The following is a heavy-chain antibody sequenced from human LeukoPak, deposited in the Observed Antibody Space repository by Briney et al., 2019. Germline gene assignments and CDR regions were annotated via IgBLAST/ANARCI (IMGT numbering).Heavy chain of an antibody. D-gene: IGHD1-1*01. Sequence: GGSLRLSCAASGFTFSSYAMSRVRQAPGKGLEWVSAISGSGGSTYYADSVKGRFTISRDNSKNTLYLQMNSLRAEDTAVYYCATLTHNALPYYFDYWGQGTLVTVSS. CDR3: ATLTHNALPYYFDY. V-gene: IGHV3-23*01. CDR1: GFTFSSYA. CDR2: ISGSGGST. J-gene: IGHJ4*02.